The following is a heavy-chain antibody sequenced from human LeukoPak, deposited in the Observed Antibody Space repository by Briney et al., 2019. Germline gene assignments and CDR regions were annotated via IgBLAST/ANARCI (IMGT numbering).Heavy chain of an antibody. CDR3: ARVGTSQGYFDY. D-gene: IGHD1/OR15-1a*01. J-gene: IGHJ4*02. Sequence: SVKVSCKASGGTFSSYAISWVRQAPGQGFEWMGRIIPILGIANYAQKFQGRVTITADKSTSTAYMELSSLRSEDTAVYYCARVGTSQGYFDYWGQGTLVTVSS. CDR2: IIPILGIA. CDR1: GGTFSSYA. V-gene: IGHV1-69*04.